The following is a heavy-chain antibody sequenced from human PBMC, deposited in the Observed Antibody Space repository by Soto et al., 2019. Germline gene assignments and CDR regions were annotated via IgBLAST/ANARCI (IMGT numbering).Heavy chain of an antibody. J-gene: IGHJ4*02. V-gene: IGHV4-59*08. CDR3: ARSATAKLNYFDY. Sequence: SETLSLTCTVSGGSISSYYWSWIRQPPGKGLEWIGYIYYSGSTNYNPSLKSRVTISVDTSKNQFSLKLSSVTAADTAVYYCARSATAKLNYFDYWGQGTLVTVSS. CDR2: IYYSGST. CDR1: GGSISSYY. D-gene: IGHD4-17*01.